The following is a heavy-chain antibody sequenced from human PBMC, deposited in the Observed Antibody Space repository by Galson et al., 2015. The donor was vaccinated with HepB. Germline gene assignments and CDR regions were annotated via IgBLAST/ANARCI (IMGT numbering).Heavy chain of an antibody. CDR2: ISYDGSNK. CDR3: ARDWTGTLRLDY. V-gene: IGHV3-30-3*01. CDR1: GFTFSSYA. D-gene: IGHD1-7*01. Sequence: SLRLSCAASGFTFSSYAMHWVRQAPGKGLEWVAVISYDGSNKYYADSVKGRFTISRDNSKNTLYLQMNSLRAEDTAVYYCARDWTGTLRLDYWGQGTLVTVSS. J-gene: IGHJ4*02.